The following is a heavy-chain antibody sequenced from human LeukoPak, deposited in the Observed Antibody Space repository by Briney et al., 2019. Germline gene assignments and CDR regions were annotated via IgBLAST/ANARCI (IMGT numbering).Heavy chain of an antibody. V-gene: IGHV3-74*01. CDR2: INSDGSST. J-gene: IGHJ6*02. D-gene: IGHD1-26*01. Sequence: GGSLRLSCAASGFTFSSYWMHWVRQAPGKGLAWVSRINSDGSSTSHADSVKGRFTISRDNAKNSLYLQMNSLRAEDTAVYYCARDYSGSYYYYYGMDVWGQGTTVTVSS. CDR1: GFTFSSYW. CDR3: ARDYSGSYYYYYGMDV.